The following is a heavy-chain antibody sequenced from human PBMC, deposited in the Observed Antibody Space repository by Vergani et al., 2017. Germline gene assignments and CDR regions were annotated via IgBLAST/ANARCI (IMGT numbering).Heavy chain of an antibody. CDR1: GFSLSTSGMC. CDR2: IDWDDDK. J-gene: IGHJ4*02. V-gene: IGHV2-70*01. Sequence: QVTLRESGPALVKPTQTLTLTCTFSGFSLSTSGMCVSWIRQPPGKALEWLALIDWDDDKYYSTSLKTRLTISKDTSKNQVVLTMTNMDPVDTATYYCAHHSQYCSGGSCYRVGFNYWGQGTLVTVSS. D-gene: IGHD2-15*01. CDR3: AHHSQYCSGGSCYRVGFNY.